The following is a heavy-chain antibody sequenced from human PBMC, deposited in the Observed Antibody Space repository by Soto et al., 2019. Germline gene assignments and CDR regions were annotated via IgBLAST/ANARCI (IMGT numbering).Heavy chain of an antibody. CDR1: GFTFSSYG. Sequence: GGSLRLSCAASGFTFSSYGMPWVRQAQGKGLEWVAVISYDGSNKYYADSVQGRFTIYRDNSKKTLYLQMNSLRAEDTAVYYCAKEYRRYSGYDISFDYWGQGT. CDR3: AKEYRRYSGYDISFDY. J-gene: IGHJ4*02. D-gene: IGHD5-12*01. V-gene: IGHV3-30*18. CDR2: ISYDGSNK.